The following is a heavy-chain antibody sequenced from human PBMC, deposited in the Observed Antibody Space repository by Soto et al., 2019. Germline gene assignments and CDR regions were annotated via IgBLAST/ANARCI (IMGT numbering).Heavy chain of an antibody. Sequence: PSETLSLTCTVSGGSIGSSSYYWGWIRQPPGKGLVWIGSIYYSGSTYYNPSLKSRVTISVDTSKNQFSLKLSSVTAADTAVYYCARHTSGVLRYFDWLYQPYYFDYWGQGTLVTVSS. CDR2: IYYSGST. CDR1: GGSIGSSSYY. J-gene: IGHJ4*02. V-gene: IGHV4-39*01. D-gene: IGHD3-9*01. CDR3: ARHTSGVLRYFDWLYQPYYFDY.